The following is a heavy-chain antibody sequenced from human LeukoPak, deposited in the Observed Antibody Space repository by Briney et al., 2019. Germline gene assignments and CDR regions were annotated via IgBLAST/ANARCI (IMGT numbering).Heavy chain of an antibody. Sequence: PGGSLRLSCAASGFTVSTSFMSWVRQAPGKGLEWVSVIYSGGSTYYADSVKGRFTISRDNSKNTLYLQMNSLRAEDTAVYYCAKLVVVRGYFDYWGQGTLVTVSS. J-gene: IGHJ4*02. V-gene: IGHV3-53*01. CDR3: AKLVVVRGYFDY. CDR2: IYSGGST. CDR1: GFTVSTSF. D-gene: IGHD3-22*01.